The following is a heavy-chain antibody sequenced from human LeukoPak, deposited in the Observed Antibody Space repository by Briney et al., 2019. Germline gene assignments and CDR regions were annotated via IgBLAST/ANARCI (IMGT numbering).Heavy chain of an antibody. CDR1: GGSISSGGYS. J-gene: IGHJ2*01. Sequence: SETLSLTCAVSGGSISSGGYSWSWIRQPPGKGLEWIGYISHSGSTYYNPSLKSRVTISVDKSKNQFSLELTSVTAADTAVYYCARYSTTWPYWYFDLWGRGTLVTVSS. D-gene: IGHD6-13*01. V-gene: IGHV4-30-2*01. CDR3: ARYSTTWPYWYFDL. CDR2: ISHSGST.